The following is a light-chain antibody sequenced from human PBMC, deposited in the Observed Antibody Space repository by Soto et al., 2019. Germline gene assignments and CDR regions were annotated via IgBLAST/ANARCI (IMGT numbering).Light chain of an antibody. CDR1: SSDVGGYNY. J-gene: IGLJ1*01. Sequence: QSALTQPASVSGSPGQSITISCTGTSSDVGGYNYVSWYQQHPGKAPKLMIYDVSNRPSGVSNRFSGSKSGNTASLTISGLQAEDEADYYCSSYTSSSTGWVGYVFRTGTKVTVL. CDR2: DVS. CDR3: SSYTSSSTGWVGYV. V-gene: IGLV2-14*01.